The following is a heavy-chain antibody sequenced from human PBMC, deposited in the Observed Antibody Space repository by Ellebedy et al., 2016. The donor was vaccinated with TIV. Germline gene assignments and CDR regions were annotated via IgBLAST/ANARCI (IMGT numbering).Heavy chain of an antibody. Sequence: KVSCXGSGYSFTLFWISWVRQMPGKGLEWMGRIDPSDPSGSYTTYSPSFQGHVAISFDKSITTAYLQWSSLRASDTAIYYCARGPREGPWSGFTEFYFDYWGQGTLVTVSS. D-gene: IGHD3-3*01. CDR2: IDPSDPSGSYT. J-gene: IGHJ4*02. CDR3: ARGPREGPWSGFTEFYFDY. CDR1: GYSFTLFW. V-gene: IGHV5-10-1*01.